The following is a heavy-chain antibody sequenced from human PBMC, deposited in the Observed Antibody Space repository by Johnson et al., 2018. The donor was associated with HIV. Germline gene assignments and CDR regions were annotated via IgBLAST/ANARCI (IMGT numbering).Heavy chain of an antibody. CDR2: IKQDGSEK. Sequence: VQLVESGGGLVQPGGSLRLSCAASGFTFSSYWMSWVRQAPGKGLEWVANIKQDGSEKYYVDSVKGRFTISRDNAKNSLYLQMNSLRAEDTAVYYCARENYGGDDAFDIWGQGTMVTVSS. CDR3: ARENYGGDDAFDI. D-gene: IGHD4-23*01. V-gene: IGHV3-7*05. J-gene: IGHJ3*02. CDR1: GFTFSSYW.